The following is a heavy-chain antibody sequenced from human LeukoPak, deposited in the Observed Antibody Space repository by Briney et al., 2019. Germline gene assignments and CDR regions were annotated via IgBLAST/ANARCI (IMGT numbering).Heavy chain of an antibody. V-gene: IGHV3-74*01. J-gene: IGHJ6*03. Sequence: PGGSLRLSCAASGFTFSNYWMHWVRQAPGKGLVWASRINSDGSSTSYADSVKGRFTISRDNAKNSLYLQMNSLRAEDTAVYYCARVAATQYYYYYYYMDVWGKGTTVTVSS. D-gene: IGHD6-6*01. CDR2: INSDGSST. CDR1: GFTFSNYW. CDR3: ARVAATQYYYYYYYMDV.